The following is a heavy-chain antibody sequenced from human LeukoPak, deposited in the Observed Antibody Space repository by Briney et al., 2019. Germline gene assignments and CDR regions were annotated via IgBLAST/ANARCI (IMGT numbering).Heavy chain of an antibody. D-gene: IGHD4-17*01. CDR3: ARGADTANDY. CDR1: GDSITGAESC. Sequence: SETLSLTCSVSGDSITGAESCWHWIRQPPGKGLEWVGYIYAGGTTNYNPSLESRLTVSADTSKNQFSLRLTSVTAADTAVYYCARGADTANDYWGQGTLVTVSS. J-gene: IGHJ4*02. V-gene: IGHV4-30-4*01. CDR2: IYAGGTT.